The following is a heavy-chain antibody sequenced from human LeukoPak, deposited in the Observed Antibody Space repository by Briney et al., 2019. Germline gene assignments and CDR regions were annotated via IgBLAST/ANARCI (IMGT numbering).Heavy chain of an antibody. CDR3: ASSRGSTIIGGFYFDY. V-gene: IGHV4-31*03. D-gene: IGHD5/OR15-5a*01. CDR1: GGSISSGGYY. CDR2: IYYSGST. J-gene: IGHJ4*02. Sequence: SQTLSVTCTVSGGSISSGGYYWSWIRQHPGKGLEWIGYIYYSGSTYYNPSLKSRVTISVDTSKNQFSLKLSSVTAADTAVYYCASSRGSTIIGGFYFDYWGQGTLVTVSS.